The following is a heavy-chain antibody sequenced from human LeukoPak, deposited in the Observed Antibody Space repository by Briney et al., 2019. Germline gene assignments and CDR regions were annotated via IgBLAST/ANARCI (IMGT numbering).Heavy chain of an antibody. Sequence: ASVKVSCKASGYTFTGYGISWVRQAPGQGLEWMGWISAYNGNTNHAQKLQGRVTMTTDTSTSTAYMELRSLRSDDTAVYYCARERTTNDYGDYGGSDDAFDIWGQGTMVTVSS. CDR2: ISAYNGNT. CDR1: GYTFTGYG. V-gene: IGHV1-18*01. D-gene: IGHD4-17*01. CDR3: ARERTTNDYGDYGGSDDAFDI. J-gene: IGHJ3*02.